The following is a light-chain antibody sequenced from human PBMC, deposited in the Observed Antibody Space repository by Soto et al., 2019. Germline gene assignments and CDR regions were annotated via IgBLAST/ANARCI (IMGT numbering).Light chain of an antibody. CDR3: QQSYSTPFT. CDR1: QSISSY. Sequence: DNQMTQSPSSLSASVGDRVTITCRASQSISSYLNWYQQKPGKAPKLLIYAASSLQSGVPSRFSGSGSGTDFTLTISSLQPEDFATYYCQQSYSTPFTFGPGTKVDIK. J-gene: IGKJ3*01. V-gene: IGKV1-39*01. CDR2: AAS.